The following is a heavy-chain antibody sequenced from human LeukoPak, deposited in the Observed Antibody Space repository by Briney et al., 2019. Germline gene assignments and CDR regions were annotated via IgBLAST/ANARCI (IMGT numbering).Heavy chain of an antibody. D-gene: IGHD6-19*01. V-gene: IGHV3-23*01. CDR1: GFTFSRYA. Sequence: GGSLRLSCAASGFTFSRYAMSWVRQAPGKGLEWVSTITGSGGNTYYADSVKGRFTISRDNSKNTLYLQMNSLRAEDTAVYYCAKTDLSGWYIGGAFDIWGQGTMVTVSS. CDR2: ITGSGGNT. CDR3: AKTDLSGWYIGGAFDI. J-gene: IGHJ3*02.